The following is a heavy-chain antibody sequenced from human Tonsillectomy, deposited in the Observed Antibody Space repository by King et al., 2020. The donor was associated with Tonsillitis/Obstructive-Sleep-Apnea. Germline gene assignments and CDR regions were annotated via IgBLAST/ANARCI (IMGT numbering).Heavy chain of an antibody. D-gene: IGHD1-26*01. V-gene: IGHV3-30*04. CDR3: ASGSGGTSPRSNWFDP. CDR1: GFTFSSYA. CDR2: ISYDGSNK. Sequence: LVESGGGVVQPGRSLRLSCAASGFTFSSYAMHWVRQAPGKGLEWVAVISYDGSNKYYADSVKGRFTISRDNSKNTLYLQMNSLRAEDTAVYYCASGSGGTSPRSNWFDPWGQGTLVTVSS. J-gene: IGHJ5*02.